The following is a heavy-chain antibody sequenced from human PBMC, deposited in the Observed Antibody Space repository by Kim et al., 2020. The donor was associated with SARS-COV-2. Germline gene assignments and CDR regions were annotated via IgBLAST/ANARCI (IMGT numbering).Heavy chain of an antibody. V-gene: IGHV3-48*03. CDR3: AREDNGGNSHYYYGVDV. D-gene: IGHD2-21*02. CDR1: GFTFSNYE. J-gene: IGHJ6*02. Sequence: GGSLRLSCAASGFTFSNYEMNWVRQAPGKGLEWVLYISSSGSTIYYADSVKGRFTISRDNAKNSLYLQMNNLRAEDTAIYYCAREDNGGNSHYYYGVDVWGQGTTVTVSS. CDR2: ISSSGSTI.